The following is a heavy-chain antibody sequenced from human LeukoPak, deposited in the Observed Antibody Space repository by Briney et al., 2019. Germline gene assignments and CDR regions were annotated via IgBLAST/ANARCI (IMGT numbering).Heavy chain of an antibody. D-gene: IGHD3-3*01. CDR3: TTDHRTIYGVVFPDY. V-gene: IGHV3-23*01. J-gene: IGHJ4*02. Sequence: GGSLRLSCAVSGLTFSNSAMSWVRQAPGKGLEWVSAISVGSDVIYYADSVKGRFAISRDNSKHTVYLQMDSLRAEDTAVYYCTTDHRTIYGVVFPDYWGQGTLVTVSS. CDR2: ISVGSDVI. CDR1: GLTFSNSA.